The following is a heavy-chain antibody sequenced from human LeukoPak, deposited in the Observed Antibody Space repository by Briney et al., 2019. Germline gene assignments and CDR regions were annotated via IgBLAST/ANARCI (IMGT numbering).Heavy chain of an antibody. CDR2: IDHSGST. Sequence: SETLSLTCTVYGGSFSGYYSTWICQPPGKGLEWIGEIDHSGSTNYNPSLKSRVTISLDTSNNQFSLRLSSVTAADTAIYYCASGITVTSYDYWGQGTLVTVSS. D-gene: IGHD4-17*01. CDR1: GGSFSGYY. J-gene: IGHJ4*02. V-gene: IGHV4-34*01. CDR3: ASGITVTSYDY.